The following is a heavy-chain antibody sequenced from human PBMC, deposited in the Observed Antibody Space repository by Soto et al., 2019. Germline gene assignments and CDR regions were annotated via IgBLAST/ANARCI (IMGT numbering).Heavy chain of an antibody. V-gene: IGHV4-59*08. Sequence: QVQLQESGPGLVKPSETLSLTCTVSGGSISSYYWSWIRQPPGKGLEWIGYIYYSGSTNYNPPLNSRATISVATSKTQSSLKLSSVTAADAAVFSCARRYSSSFDFWGQGTLVTVSS. CDR2: IYYSGST. CDR1: GGSISSYY. CDR3: ARRYSSSFDF. J-gene: IGHJ4*02. D-gene: IGHD6-13*01.